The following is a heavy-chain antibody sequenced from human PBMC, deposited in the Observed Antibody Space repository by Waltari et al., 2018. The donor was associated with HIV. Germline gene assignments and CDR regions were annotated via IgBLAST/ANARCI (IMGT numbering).Heavy chain of an antibody. J-gene: IGHJ4*02. CDR2: IRNKPSSYTT. D-gene: IGHD1-1*01. V-gene: IGHV3-72*01. Sequence: EVQLVESGGGLVQPGGSLRLSCAASGPAFSDYPMDWVRQAPGKGLEWVGRIRNKPSSYTTEYAASVKGRFSISRDDSRNSLYLQMNSLKTEDTAVYYCTTSAIGNIFDNWGQGTLVTVSS. CDR1: GPAFSDYP. CDR3: TTSAIGNIFDN.